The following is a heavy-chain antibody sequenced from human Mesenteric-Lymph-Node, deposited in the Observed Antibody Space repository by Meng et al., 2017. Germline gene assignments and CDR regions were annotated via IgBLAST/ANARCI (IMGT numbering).Heavy chain of an antibody. CDR1: GGSISSNGYY. CDR3: ARRRGGSGRDC. J-gene: IGHJ4*02. V-gene: IGHV4-39*01. CDR2: VYHSGST. Sequence: PQLQESVPGLGKASEPLSLSCTVSGGSISSNGYYWDWVRQPQGKGMEWIGAVYHSGSTYYNPSLQSRVTMFVDTSKNQFSLMLTSVTATDTAVYYCARRRGGSGRDCWGQGTLVTVSS. D-gene: IGHD3-10*01.